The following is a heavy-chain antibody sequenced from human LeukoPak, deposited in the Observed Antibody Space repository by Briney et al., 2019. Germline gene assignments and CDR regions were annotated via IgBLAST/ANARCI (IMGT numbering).Heavy chain of an antibody. J-gene: IGHJ4*02. CDR3: ARDFIATITDY. V-gene: IGHV3-66*01. CDR1: RFTLSDNY. D-gene: IGHD5-24*01. CDR2: IYSVGST. Sequence: PGGSLPLSRAASRFTLSDNYMSWVRPAPAKGLDGVSVIYSVGSTYYADSVKGRFTISRNNSKNKLYLQMTSLRAEYTCVYDCARDFIATITDYWGQGTLVTVSS.